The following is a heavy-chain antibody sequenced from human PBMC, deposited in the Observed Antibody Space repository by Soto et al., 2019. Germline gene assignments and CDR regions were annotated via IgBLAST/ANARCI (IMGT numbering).Heavy chain of an antibody. V-gene: IGHV4-38-2*02. D-gene: IGHD6-13*01. Sequence: SETLSLTCTVYGYSINRSYYWGLIRQPPGKGLEWIGSIYRGGSTSYNQSLKRRVTISVDTSKNQFSLKLCSVTAADTAVYFCVRDLYSSSWYALFDSWGQGSLVTV. CDR1: GYSINRSYY. J-gene: IGHJ4*02. CDR2: IYRGGST. CDR3: VRDLYSSSWYALFDS.